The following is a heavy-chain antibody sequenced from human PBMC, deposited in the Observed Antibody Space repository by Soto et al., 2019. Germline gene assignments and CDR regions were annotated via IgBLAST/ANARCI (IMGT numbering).Heavy chain of an antibody. V-gene: IGHV5-51*01. Sequence: GESEKISWEGSGYSFNSYWNGWVSEMPGKGLEWMGIIYPGDSDTRYSPSFQGQVTISADKSISTAYLQWSSLKASDTPMYYCARPGLRHYAMDVWGQGTTVTFSS. J-gene: IGHJ6*02. D-gene: IGHD2-8*02. CDR2: IYPGDSDT. CDR1: GYSFNSYW. CDR3: ARPGLRHYAMDV.